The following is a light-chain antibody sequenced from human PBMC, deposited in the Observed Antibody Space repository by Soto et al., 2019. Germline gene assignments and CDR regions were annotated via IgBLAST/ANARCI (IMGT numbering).Light chain of an antibody. J-gene: IGKJ1*01. V-gene: IGKV1-5*03. CDR1: QSISSW. CDR2: KAS. Sequence: DIQMTQSPSTLSASVGDRVTITCRASQSISSWLAWYQQKPGKAPNLLIYKASSLESGVPLRFSGSISGTEFTLTISSLQPDDFATYYCQQYNNFPWTFGQGTKVEIK. CDR3: QQYNNFPWT.